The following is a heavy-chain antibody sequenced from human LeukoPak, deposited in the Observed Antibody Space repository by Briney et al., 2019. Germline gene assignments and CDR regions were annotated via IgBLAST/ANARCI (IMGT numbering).Heavy chain of an antibody. Sequence: SETLSLTCAVCGGSFSGYYWSWIRQPPGKGLEWIGEINHSGSTNYNPSLKSRVTISVDTSKNQFSLKLSSVTAADTAVYYCARDSSSWYTPHDAFDIWGQGTMVTVSS. CDR2: INHSGST. CDR3: ARDSSSWYTPHDAFDI. D-gene: IGHD6-13*01. J-gene: IGHJ3*02. V-gene: IGHV4-34*01. CDR1: GGSFSGYY.